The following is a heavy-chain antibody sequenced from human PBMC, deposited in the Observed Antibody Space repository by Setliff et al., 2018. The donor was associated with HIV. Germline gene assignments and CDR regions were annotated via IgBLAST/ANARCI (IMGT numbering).Heavy chain of an antibody. CDR1: GGSIRTYS. CDR3: ARAPVGVGQLDS. CDR2: VSYSGGA. V-gene: IGHV4-59*01. Sequence: LSLTCTVSGGSIRTYSWSWIRQPPGRGLDWIGYVSYSGGANYNPSLKSRVTISLDTSKNQFSLKLNYVTAADTAVYYCARAPVGVGQLDSWGQGTLVTVS. J-gene: IGHJ5*01. D-gene: IGHD2-21*01.